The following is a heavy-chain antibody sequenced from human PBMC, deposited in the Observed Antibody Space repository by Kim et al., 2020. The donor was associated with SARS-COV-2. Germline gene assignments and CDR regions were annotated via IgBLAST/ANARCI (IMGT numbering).Heavy chain of an antibody. Sequence: GGSLRLSCAASGFIFSSYTMNWVRQAPGKGLEWVSSISSSSSYIHYADSVKGRFTISRDNAENSLYLQMNSLRAEGTAVYYCARTAGSGSYWGRGTLVTVSS. CDR3: ARTAGSGSY. V-gene: IGHV3-21*01. CDR2: ISSSSSYI. D-gene: IGHD1-26*01. J-gene: IGHJ4*02. CDR1: GFIFSSYT.